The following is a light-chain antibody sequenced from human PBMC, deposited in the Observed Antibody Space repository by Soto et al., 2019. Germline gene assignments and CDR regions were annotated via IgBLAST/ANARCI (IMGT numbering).Light chain of an antibody. CDR2: NVS. Sequence: QSALTQPRSVSGSPGQSVTISCTGTNSYIGNYNYVSWYQQHPGNAPQVMIYNVSQQPSGVPDRFSGSKSGNTASLTISGLQDEDEADYDCCSYTRSHTWVFGGGTKLTVL. J-gene: IGLJ3*02. V-gene: IGLV2-11*01. CDR3: CSYTRSHTWV. CDR1: NSYIGNYNY.